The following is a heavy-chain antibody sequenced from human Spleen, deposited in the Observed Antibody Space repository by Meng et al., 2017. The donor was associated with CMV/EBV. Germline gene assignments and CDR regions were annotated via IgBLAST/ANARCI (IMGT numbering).Heavy chain of an antibody. CDR3: ARVGGLRFLEWLSYFDY. J-gene: IGHJ4*02. D-gene: IGHD3-3*01. Sequence: ASVKVSCKASGYTFTGYFIHWVRQAPGQGLEWMGWINANSGGTNHAQKSQGRVTMTRDTSISTAYMELSRLRSDDTAVYYCARVGGLRFLEWLSYFDYWGQGTLVTVSS. CDR2: INANSGGT. CDR1: GYTFTGYF. V-gene: IGHV1-2*02.